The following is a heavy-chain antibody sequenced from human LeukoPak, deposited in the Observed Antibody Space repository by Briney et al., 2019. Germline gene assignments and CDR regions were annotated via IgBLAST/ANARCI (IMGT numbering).Heavy chain of an antibody. V-gene: IGHV4-59*08. J-gene: IGHJ4*02. CDR2: IYYSGST. CDR1: GGSMSSYY. Sequence: SETLSLTCTVSGGSMSSYYWSWIRQPPGKGLEWIGYIYYSGSTKYNPSLKSRVTISVDTSKDQFSLKLSSVTAADTAVYYCARGARAGYNLEPFDYWGQGTLVTVSS. CDR3: ARGARAGYNLEPFDY. D-gene: IGHD5-24*01.